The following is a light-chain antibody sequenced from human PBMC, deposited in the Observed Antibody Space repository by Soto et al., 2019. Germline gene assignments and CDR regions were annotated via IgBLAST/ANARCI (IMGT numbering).Light chain of an antibody. CDR2: GAS. J-gene: IGKJ4*01. V-gene: IGKV3-15*01. Sequence: EIVMTQSPATLSVSPGERATLSCRASQSVSSNLAWYQQKPGQAPRLLIYGASTRATGIPARFSGSGSGTEFTLTISSLQSEDFAVYYCQQYGSSPPLSFGGGTRWIS. CDR3: QQYGSSPPLS. CDR1: QSVSSN.